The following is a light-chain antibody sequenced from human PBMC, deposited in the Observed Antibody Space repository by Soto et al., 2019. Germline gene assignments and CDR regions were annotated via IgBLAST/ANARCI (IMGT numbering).Light chain of an antibody. CDR1: QSVSSR. Sequence: EIVMTQSPATLSVSPGERATLSCRASQSVSSRLAWYQQKPGQAPRLLISGASSRATGIPDRFSGSGSGTDFTLTISRLEPEDFAVYYCQQYNTSPRTFGQGTKVDIK. CDR3: QQYNTSPRT. V-gene: IGKV3D-15*01. J-gene: IGKJ1*01. CDR2: GAS.